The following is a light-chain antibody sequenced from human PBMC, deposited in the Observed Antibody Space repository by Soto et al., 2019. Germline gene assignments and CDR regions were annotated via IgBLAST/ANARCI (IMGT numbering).Light chain of an antibody. CDR2: KTS. Sequence: DIQMTQSPSTLSASVGDRVTITCRASPSISNWLAWYQKKPGKAPKLLIYKTSNLESGVPSRFSGSGSGTEFNLTISSLQTDEFATYECQQGYTSAITGGQGTRLDIK. CDR1: PSISNW. CDR3: QQGYTSAIT. J-gene: IGKJ5*01. V-gene: IGKV1-5*03.